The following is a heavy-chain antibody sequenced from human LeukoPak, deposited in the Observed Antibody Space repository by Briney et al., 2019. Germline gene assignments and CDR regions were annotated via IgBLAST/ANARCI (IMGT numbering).Heavy chain of an antibody. V-gene: IGHV3-23*01. CDR2: ISISGEAT. CDR3: AKEEVPNDY. D-gene: IGHD2-2*01. Sequence: GGSLRLSCAASGFTFSRSAMSWVRQAPGKGLEWVSGISISGEATYYAESVRGRFTISRDNSKNTVYLQMYSLRVEDTAVYYCAKEEVPNDYWGQGTLVTVSS. CDR1: GFTFSRSA. J-gene: IGHJ4*02.